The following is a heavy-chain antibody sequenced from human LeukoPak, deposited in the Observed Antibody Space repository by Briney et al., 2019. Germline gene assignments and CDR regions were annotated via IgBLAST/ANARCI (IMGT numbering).Heavy chain of an antibody. CDR1: GGSISSSSYY. J-gene: IGHJ4*02. CDR2: IYYSGST. D-gene: IGHD1-26*01. V-gene: IGHV4-39*07. Sequence: SETLSLTCTVSGGSISSSSYYWGWIRQPPGKGLEWIGSIYYSGSTYYNPSLKSRVTISVDTSKNQFSLKLSSVTAADTAVYYCARTGSGSYYVDYWGQGTLVTVSS. CDR3: ARTGSGSYYVDY.